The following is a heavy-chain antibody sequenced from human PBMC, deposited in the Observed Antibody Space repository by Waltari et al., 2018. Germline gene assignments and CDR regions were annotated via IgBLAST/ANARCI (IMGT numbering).Heavy chain of an antibody. CDR3: TTGGGLSQY. CDR2: INGDGSST. D-gene: IGHD1-1*01. J-gene: IGHJ4*02. CDR1: GCTFSSSS. Sequence: EVQLVESGGGLVQPGGSLRLSCAAAGCTFSSSSMHWVRQAPGKGLVWVSRINGDGSSTVYVDSVKGRFTISRDNAKNTVFLQMNGLRADDTAVYYCTTGGGLSQYWGRGTLVTVSS. V-gene: IGHV3-74*01.